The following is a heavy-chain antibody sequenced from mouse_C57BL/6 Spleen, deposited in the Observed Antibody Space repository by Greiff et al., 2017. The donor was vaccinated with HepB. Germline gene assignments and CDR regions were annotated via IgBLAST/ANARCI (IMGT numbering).Heavy chain of an antibody. CDR3: AEKEDGYYAMDY. D-gene: IGHD2-3*01. Sequence: VQLQESGAELARPGASVKLSCKASGYTFTSYGISWVKQRTGQGLEWIGEIYPRSGNTYYNEKFKGKATLTADKSSSTAYMELRSLTSEDSAVYFCAEKEDGYYAMDYWGQGTSVTVSS. CDR2: IYPRSGNT. J-gene: IGHJ4*01. V-gene: IGHV1-81*01. CDR1: GYTFTSYG.